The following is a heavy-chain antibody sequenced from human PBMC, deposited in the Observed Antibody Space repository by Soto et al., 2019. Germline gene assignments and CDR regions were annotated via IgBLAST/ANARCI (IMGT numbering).Heavy chain of an antibody. D-gene: IGHD2-15*01. Sequence: SETLSFTCTVSGGSISNYYWSWIRQPPGQGLEWLGYIYYSGSTNYNPSLKSRVTISVDTSKNQFSLKLSSVTAADTAVYYCARDSRVVVAAYSLLGMDVWGQGTTVTVSS. CDR3: ARDSRVVVAAYSLLGMDV. V-gene: IGHV4-59*01. CDR1: GGSISNYY. J-gene: IGHJ6*02. CDR2: IYYSGST.